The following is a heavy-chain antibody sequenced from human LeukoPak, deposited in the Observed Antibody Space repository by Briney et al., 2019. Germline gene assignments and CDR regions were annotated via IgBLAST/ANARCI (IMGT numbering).Heavy chain of an antibody. V-gene: IGHV3-21*01. CDR3: AREQSYSEEIVVVNPPFDY. J-gene: IGHJ4*02. CDR2: ISSSGTYI. D-gene: IGHD2-21*01. CDR1: GFTFSSYG. Sequence: GGSLRLPCAASGFTFSSYGMNWVRQAPGKGLEWVSSISSSGTYIYFADSVKGRFTISRDNAKNSLYLQMNSLRAEDTALYYCAREQSYSEEIVVVNPPFDYWGQGTLVTVSS.